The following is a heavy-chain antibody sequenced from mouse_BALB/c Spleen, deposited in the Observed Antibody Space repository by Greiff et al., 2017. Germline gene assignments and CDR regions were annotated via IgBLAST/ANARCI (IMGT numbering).Heavy chain of an antibody. CDR3: ASYYKYYAMDD. J-gene: IGHJ4*01. V-gene: IGHV3-2*02. Sequence: EVMLVESGPGLVKPSQSLSLTCTVTGYSITSDYAWNWLRQFPGNKLEWMGYISYSGSTSYNPSPKSRISITRDTSKNQFFLQLNSVTTEDTATYYCASYYKYYAMDDWGQGTSGTVSS. D-gene: IGHD2-12*01. CDR2: ISYSGST. CDR1: GYSITSDYA.